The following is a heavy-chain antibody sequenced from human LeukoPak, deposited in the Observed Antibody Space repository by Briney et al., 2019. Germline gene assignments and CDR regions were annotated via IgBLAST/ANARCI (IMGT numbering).Heavy chain of an antibody. D-gene: IGHD5-24*01. J-gene: IGHJ4*02. CDR2: IIPILGIA. Sequence: ASVKVSCKASGGTFSSYAISWVRQAPGQGLEWMGRIIPILGIANYAQKFQGRVTITADKSTSTAYMELRSLRSDDTAVYYCARDKDGGDGYNSRLVDYWGQGTLVTVSS. CDR1: GGTFSSYA. V-gene: IGHV1-69*04. CDR3: ARDKDGGDGYNSRLVDY.